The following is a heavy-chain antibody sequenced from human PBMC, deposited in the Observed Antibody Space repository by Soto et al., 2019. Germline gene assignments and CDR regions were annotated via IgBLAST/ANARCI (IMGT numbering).Heavy chain of an antibody. D-gene: IGHD6-19*01. V-gene: IGHV1-69*06. CDR1: GGTFSSYA. CDR3: ARDPNYSSGWPTFDY. Sequence: QVQLVQSGAEVKKPGSSVKVSCKASGGTFSSYAISWVRQAPGQGLEWMGGIIPIFGTANYAQKFQGRVTITADTSTSTAYRELSSLRSEDTAVYYCARDPNYSSGWPTFDYWGQGTMVTVSS. CDR2: IIPIFGTA. J-gene: IGHJ4*02.